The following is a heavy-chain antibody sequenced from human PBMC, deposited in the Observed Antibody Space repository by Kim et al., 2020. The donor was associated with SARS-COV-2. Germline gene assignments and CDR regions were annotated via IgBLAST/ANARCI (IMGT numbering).Heavy chain of an antibody. CDR1: GFTFREFD. CDR3: AKGSGSDSGRY. V-gene: IGHV3-23*01. CDR2: ISGGGGPT. D-gene: IGHD4-17*01. J-gene: IGHJ4*02. Sequence: GGSLRLSCAASGFTFREFDMNWVRQAPGKGLEWVSGISGGGGPTYYADSGRGPSTISRDTSGNPLFLQMNSLRAAAPAVYYCAKGSGSDSGRYWGKGT.